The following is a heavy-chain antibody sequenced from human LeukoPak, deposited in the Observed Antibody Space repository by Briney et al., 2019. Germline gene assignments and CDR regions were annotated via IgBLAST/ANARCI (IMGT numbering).Heavy chain of an antibody. Sequence: GASVKVSCKASGYTFTSYYMHWVRQAPGQGLEWMGIINPSGGSTSYAQKFQGGVTMTRDMSTSTVYMELSSLRSEDTAVYYCARDPGYYDSSGTIFDYYYYMDVWGKGTTVTVSS. V-gene: IGHV1-46*01. CDR3: ARDPGYYDSSGTIFDYYYYMDV. J-gene: IGHJ6*03. CDR2: INPSGGST. CDR1: GYTFTSYY. D-gene: IGHD3-22*01.